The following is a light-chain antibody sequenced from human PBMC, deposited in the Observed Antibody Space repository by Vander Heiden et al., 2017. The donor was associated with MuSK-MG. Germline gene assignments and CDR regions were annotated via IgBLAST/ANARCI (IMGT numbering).Light chain of an antibody. CDR3: QVSESSSDRSVV. J-gene: IGLJ2*01. V-gene: IGLV3-21*01. CDR1: NIGGKS. CDR2: YDR. Sequence: SSVLTQPPSVSVAPGKTATITCGGNNIGGKSVHWYQQKPGQAPVMVIYYDRERPSGSPERFSCSNSGDTATLTTSRVEAGEEADYFCQVSESSSDRSVVFGGGTKLTVL.